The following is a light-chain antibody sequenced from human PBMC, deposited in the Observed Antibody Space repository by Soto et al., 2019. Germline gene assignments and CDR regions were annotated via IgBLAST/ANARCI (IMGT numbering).Light chain of an antibody. J-gene: IGLJ3*02. Sequence: QSALTQPPSASGSPGQSVTISCTGTSSDVGAYNYVSWYQQHAGKAPKLVIYEVTNRPSGVPDRFSGSKSANTASLTVSGLLPDDEADYCCSSFAAGNARVFWEGTKLTLL. CDR2: EVT. CDR3: SSFAAGNARV. V-gene: IGLV2-8*01. CDR1: SSDVGAYNY.